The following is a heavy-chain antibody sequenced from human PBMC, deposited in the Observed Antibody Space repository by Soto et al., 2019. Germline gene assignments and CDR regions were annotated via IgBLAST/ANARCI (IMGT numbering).Heavy chain of an antibody. J-gene: IGHJ4*02. CDR1: GFTFSSYG. V-gene: IGHV3-30*18. CDR2: ISYDGSNK. Sequence: SGGSLRLSCAASGFTFSSYGMHWVRQAPGKGLEWVAVISYDGSNKYYADSVKGRFTISRDNSKNTLYLQMNSLRAEDTAVYYCAKEFYDSSGYFDYWGQGTLVTVSS. D-gene: IGHD3-22*01. CDR3: AKEFYDSSGYFDY.